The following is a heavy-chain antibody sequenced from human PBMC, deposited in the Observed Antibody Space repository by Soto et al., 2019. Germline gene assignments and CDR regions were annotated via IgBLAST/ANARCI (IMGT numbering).Heavy chain of an antibody. CDR1: GGSISSSNW. Sequence: SETLSLTCAVSGGSISSSNWWSWVRQPPGKGLEWIGEIFHSGSTNYNPSLKSRVTISLDMSNDQFSLKLNSVTAADTAVYYCARVTSGLSLFDYWGQGTLVTAPQ. D-gene: IGHD6-19*01. V-gene: IGHV4-4*02. CDR2: IFHSGST. CDR3: ARVTSGLSLFDY. J-gene: IGHJ4*02.